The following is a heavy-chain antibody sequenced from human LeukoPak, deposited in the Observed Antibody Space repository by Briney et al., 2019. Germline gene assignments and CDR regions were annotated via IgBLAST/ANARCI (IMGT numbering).Heavy chain of an antibody. CDR1: GFTVSSNY. CDR3: ARDRGYTRTNTGGYPVFDL. J-gene: IGHJ4*02. D-gene: IGHD2-8*02. Sequence: PGGSLRLSCAASGFTVSSNYMSWVRQAPGKGLEWVSVIYSGGSTYYADSVKGRFTISRDNVKNSLYLQMDNLRAEDTAVYYCARDRGYTRTNTGGYPVFDLWGQGTLVTVSS. V-gene: IGHV3-66*01. CDR2: IYSGGST.